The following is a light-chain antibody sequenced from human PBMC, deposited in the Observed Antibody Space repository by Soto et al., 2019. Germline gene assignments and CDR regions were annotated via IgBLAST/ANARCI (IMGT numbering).Light chain of an antibody. J-gene: IGLJ1*01. Sequence: QSVLTQPASVSGSPGQSITISCTGSSRDIGTSNLVSWYQQYPGKATKLIIYEVTKRPSGISYRFSGSKSGNTASLTIPGLQPEDESTYSCYSFPGISNSLFVFGTGTKLTVL. V-gene: IGLV2-23*02. CDR2: EVT. CDR1: SRDIGTSNL. CDR3: YSFPGISNSLFV.